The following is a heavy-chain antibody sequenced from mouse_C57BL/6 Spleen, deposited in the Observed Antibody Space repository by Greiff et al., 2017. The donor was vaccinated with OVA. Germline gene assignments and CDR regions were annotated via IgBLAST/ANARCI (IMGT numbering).Heavy chain of an antibody. CDR2: IHPNSGST. Sequence: VQLQQSGAELVKPGASVKLSCKASGYTFTSYWMHWVKQRPGQGLEWIGMIHPNSGSTNYNEKFKSKATLTVDKSSSTAYMQLSSLTSEDSAVYYCARGATVGGYFDVWGTGTTVTVSS. D-gene: IGHD1-1*01. CDR3: ARGATVGGYFDV. CDR1: GYTFTSYW. J-gene: IGHJ1*03. V-gene: IGHV1-64*01.